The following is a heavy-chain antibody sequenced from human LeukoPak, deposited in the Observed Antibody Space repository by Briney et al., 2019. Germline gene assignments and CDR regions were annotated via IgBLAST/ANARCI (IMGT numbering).Heavy chain of an antibody. CDR3: ARFAAGGSYYYYMDV. Sequence: GGSLRLACAASGFTFSSYTMNWVRQPPGKGLEWVSNIGTSSTTIYYADSVKGRFTISRDNAKNSLYLQMNSLRADDTAVYYCARFAAGGSYYYYMDVWGKGTTVTVSS. J-gene: IGHJ6*03. D-gene: IGHD6-25*01. CDR2: IGTSSTTI. CDR1: GFTFSSYT. V-gene: IGHV3-48*01.